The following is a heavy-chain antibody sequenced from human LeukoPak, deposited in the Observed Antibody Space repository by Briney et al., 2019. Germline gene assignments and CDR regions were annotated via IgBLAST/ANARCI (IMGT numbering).Heavy chain of an antibody. CDR2: INHSGST. CDR3: ARRRVWFGEYSYYYYGMDV. Sequence: SKTLSLTCAVYGGSFSGYYWSWIRQPPGKGLEWIGEINHSGSTNYNPSLKSRVTISVDTSKNQFSLKLSSVTAADTAVYYCARRRVWFGEYSYYYYGMDVWGQGTTVTVSS. CDR1: GGSFSGYY. D-gene: IGHD3-10*01. V-gene: IGHV4-34*01. J-gene: IGHJ6*02.